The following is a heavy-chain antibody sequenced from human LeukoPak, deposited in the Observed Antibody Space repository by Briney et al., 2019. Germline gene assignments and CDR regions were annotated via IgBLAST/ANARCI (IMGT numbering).Heavy chain of an antibody. V-gene: IGHV3-49*04. CDR3: TRRIPIWWVDI. J-gene: IGHJ3*02. CDR1: GFTFSSYG. CDR2: IRSKAYGGTT. Sequence: GGSLRLSCAASGFTFSSYGMSWVRQAPGKGLEWVGFIRSKAYGGTTEYAASVKGRFTISRDDSKSIAYLQMNSLKTEDTAVYYCTRRIPIWWVDIWGQGTMVTVSS. D-gene: IGHD2-8*02.